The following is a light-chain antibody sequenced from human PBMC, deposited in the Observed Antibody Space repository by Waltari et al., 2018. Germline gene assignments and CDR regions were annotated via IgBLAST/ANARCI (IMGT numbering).Light chain of an antibody. J-gene: IGKJ4*01. CDR1: QSIRSW. CDR3: QQYNNYSPLT. Sequence: DIQVTQSPSTLSAVVGDRVTNTCRASQSIRSWLAWYQQKLWKAPKLLIYKASILETGVPSRFSGSGSGTEFTLTISSLQPDDFATYYCQQYNNYSPLTFLGGTKVEIK. V-gene: IGKV1-5*03. CDR2: KAS.